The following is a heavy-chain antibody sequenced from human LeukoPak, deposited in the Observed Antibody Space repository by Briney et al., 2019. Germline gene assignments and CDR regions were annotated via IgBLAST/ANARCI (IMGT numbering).Heavy chain of an antibody. D-gene: IGHD6-13*01. CDR3: ARERWGSSWSTFDY. CDR2: TKQDGSEK. CDR1: GFTFSSYW. Sequence: GGSLRLSCAASGFTFSSYWMIWVRQAPGKGLEWVANTKQDGSEKYYVDSVKGRFTISKDNTKNSLYLQMNGLRAEDTAVYYCARERWGSSWSTFDYWGQGTLVTVSS. J-gene: IGHJ4*02. V-gene: IGHV3-7*01.